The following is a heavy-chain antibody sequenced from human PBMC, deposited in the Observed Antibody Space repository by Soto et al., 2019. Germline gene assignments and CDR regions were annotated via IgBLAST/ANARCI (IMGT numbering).Heavy chain of an antibody. CDR3: ARDVFCDFRTGSPSQLFDF. V-gene: IGHV1-3*01. J-gene: IGHJ4*02. CDR1: GFTFTNYV. CDR2: IHAGNGNT. Sequence: ASVKVSCKTFGFTFTNYVLFWVRQAPGQRLEWVVWIHAGNGNTESSEKFQGRVTLTTDTSASTAYMELSSLRSEDTALYYCARDVFCDFRTGSPSQLFDFWGQGSLVTVSS. D-gene: IGHD3-3*01.